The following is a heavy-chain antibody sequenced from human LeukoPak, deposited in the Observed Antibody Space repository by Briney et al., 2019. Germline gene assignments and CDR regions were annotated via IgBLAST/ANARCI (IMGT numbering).Heavy chain of an antibody. J-gene: IGHJ4*02. V-gene: IGHV3-30*02. CDR1: GFTFSSYG. D-gene: IGHD3-10*01. Sequence: PGGPLRLSCAASGFTFSSYGMHWVRQAPGKGLEWVAFIRYDGSNKYYADSVKGRFTISRDNSKNTLYLQMNSLRAEDTAVYYCAKDPLRYYYGSGSLTFDYWGQGTLVTVSS. CDR3: AKDPLRYYYGSGSLTFDY. CDR2: IRYDGSNK.